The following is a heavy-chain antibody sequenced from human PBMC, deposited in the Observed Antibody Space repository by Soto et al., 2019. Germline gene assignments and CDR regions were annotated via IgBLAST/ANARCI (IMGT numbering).Heavy chain of an antibody. CDR3: ARLFYGGWKQNLYYYYYGMDV. D-gene: IGHD6-19*01. CDR1: GFSISSSSYY. V-gene: IGHV4-39*01. CDR2: IYYSGST. J-gene: IGHJ6*02. Sequence: SETLSLTCTVSGFSISSSSYYWGWIRQPPGKGLEWIGSIYYSGSTYYNPSLKSRVTISVDTSKNQFSLKLSSVTAADTAVYYCARLFYGGWKQNLYYYYYGMDVWGQGTTVTVSS.